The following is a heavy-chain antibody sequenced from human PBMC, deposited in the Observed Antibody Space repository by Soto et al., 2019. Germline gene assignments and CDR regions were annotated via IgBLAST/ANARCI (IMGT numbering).Heavy chain of an antibody. Sequence: SVKVSCKASGGTFSSYAISWVRQAPGQGLEWMGGIIPIFSTANYAQKFQGRVTITADESTSTAYMELSSLRSEDTAVYYCARVPYSNYDYYYYYGMDVWGQGTTVTVSS. V-gene: IGHV1-69*13. D-gene: IGHD4-4*01. J-gene: IGHJ6*02. CDR3: ARVPYSNYDYYYYYGMDV. CDR1: GGTFSSYA. CDR2: IIPIFSTA.